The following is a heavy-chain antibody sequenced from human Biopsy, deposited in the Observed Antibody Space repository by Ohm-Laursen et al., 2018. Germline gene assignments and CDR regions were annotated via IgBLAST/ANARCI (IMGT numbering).Heavy chain of an antibody. CDR3: ARATNSTGWPYYYFYGMEV. J-gene: IGHJ6*02. CDR1: GGSISSYY. D-gene: IGHD2/OR15-2a*01. V-gene: IGHV4-59*01. Sequence: GTLSLTCTVSGGSISSYYWSWIRQTPGKGLEWIGYIYYGGSTNYNPSLKSRVTISVDTSKNQFSLRLNSVTAADTAVYYCARATNSTGWPYYYFYGMEVWGQGTTVTVSS. CDR2: IYYGGST.